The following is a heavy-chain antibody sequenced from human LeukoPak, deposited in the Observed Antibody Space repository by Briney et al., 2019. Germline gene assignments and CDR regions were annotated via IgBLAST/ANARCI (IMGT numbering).Heavy chain of an antibody. CDR1: GFTFSNAW. J-gene: IGHJ3*02. CDR2: IYSGGST. CDR3: AREGYDDAFDI. V-gene: IGHV3-66*01. D-gene: IGHD2-2*01. Sequence: GGSLRLSCAASGFTFSNAWMSWVRQAPGKGLEWVSVIYSGGSTYYADSVKGRFTISRDNSKNTLYLQMNSLRAEDTAVYYCAREGYDDAFDIWGQGTMVTVSS.